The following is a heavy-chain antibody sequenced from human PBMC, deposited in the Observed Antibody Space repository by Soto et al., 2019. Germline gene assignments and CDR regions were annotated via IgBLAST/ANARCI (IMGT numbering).Heavy chain of an antibody. J-gene: IGHJ4*02. Sequence: LKISFAASVFTFSSYGMHWVRQAPGKGLEWVAVIWYDGSNKYYADSVKGRFTISRDNSKNTLYLQMNSLRAEDTAVYYCARPKRTYCSSTSCPVVYWGQGTLVTVSS. V-gene: IGHV3-33*01. D-gene: IGHD2-2*01. CDR2: IWYDGSNK. CDR3: ARPKRTYCSSTSCPVVY. CDR1: VFTFSSYG.